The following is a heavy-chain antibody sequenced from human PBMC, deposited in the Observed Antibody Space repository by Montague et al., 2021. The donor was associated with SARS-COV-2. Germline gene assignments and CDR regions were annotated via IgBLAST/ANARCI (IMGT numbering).Heavy chain of an antibody. J-gene: IGHJ4*02. V-gene: IGHV4-61*02. CDR1: GGSISSGSCY. D-gene: IGHD3-9*01. CDR2: IYTSGST. CDR3: ARESLHLTGYYNDYFDY. Sequence: TLSLTCTVSGGSISSGSCYWNWIRQPAGKGLEWIGRIYTSGSTNYNPSLKSRVTISVDTSKNQFSLKLSSVTAADTAVYYCARESLHLTGYYNDYFDYWGQGTLVTVSS.